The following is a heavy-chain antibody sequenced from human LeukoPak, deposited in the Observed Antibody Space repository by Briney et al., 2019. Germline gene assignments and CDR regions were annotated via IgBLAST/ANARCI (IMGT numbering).Heavy chain of an antibody. CDR2: ISSSSSYI. J-gene: IGHJ4*02. Sequence: GGSLRLSCAASGFTFSSYNMNWVRQAPGKGLEWVSSISSSSSYIYYADSVKGRFTISRDNAKNSVYLQMNSLRAEDTAVYYCARNGGSCFDNWGRGTLVTVSS. D-gene: IGHD6-13*01. CDR3: ARNGGSCFDN. CDR1: GFTFSSYN. V-gene: IGHV3-21*01.